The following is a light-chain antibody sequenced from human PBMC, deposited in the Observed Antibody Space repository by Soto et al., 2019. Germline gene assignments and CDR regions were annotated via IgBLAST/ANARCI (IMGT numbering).Light chain of an antibody. CDR1: SSDVGSYNL. CDR3: CSYAGSVV. CDR2: EGS. V-gene: IGLV2-23*01. Sequence: QSALTQPASVSGSPGQSITISCTGTSSDVGSYNLVSWYQQHPGKAPKLMIYEGSKRPSGVSNRCSGSKSGNTASLTISWLQAEDEADYYCCSYAGSVVFGGGTKVTVL. J-gene: IGLJ2*01.